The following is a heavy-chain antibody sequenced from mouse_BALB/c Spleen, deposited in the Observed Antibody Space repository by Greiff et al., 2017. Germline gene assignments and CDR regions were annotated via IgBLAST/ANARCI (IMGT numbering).Heavy chain of an antibody. CDR1: GFSLTGYG. CDR2: IWGDGST. Sequence: VHLVESGPGLVAPSQSLSITCTVSGFSLTGYGVNWVRQPPGKGLEWLGMIWGDGSTDYNSALKSRLSISKDNSKSQVFLKMNSLQTDDTARYYCARAITTVVATDYAMDYWGQGTSVTVSS. D-gene: IGHD1-1*01. J-gene: IGHJ4*01. CDR3: ARAITTVVATDYAMDY. V-gene: IGHV2-6-7*01.